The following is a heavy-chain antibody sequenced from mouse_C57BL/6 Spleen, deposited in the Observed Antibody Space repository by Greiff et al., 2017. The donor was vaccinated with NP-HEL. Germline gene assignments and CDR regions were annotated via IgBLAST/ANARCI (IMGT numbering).Heavy chain of an antibody. D-gene: IGHD2-5*01. CDR2: INPYNGGT. Sequence: EVQLVESGPVLVKPGASVKMSCKASGYTFTDYYMNWVKQSHGKSLEWIGVINPYNGGTSYNQKFKGKATLTVDKSSSTAYMELNSLTSEDSAVYYCARPLYSNYAMDYWGQGTSVTVSS. V-gene: IGHV1-19*01. J-gene: IGHJ4*01. CDR3: ARPLYSNYAMDY. CDR1: GYTFTDYY.